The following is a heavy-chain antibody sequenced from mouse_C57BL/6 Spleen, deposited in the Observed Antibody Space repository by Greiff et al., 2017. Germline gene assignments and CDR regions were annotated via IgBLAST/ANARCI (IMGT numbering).Heavy chain of an antibody. CDR3: SRCYGSSYYYAMDY. CDR1: GYTFTDYN. Sequence: VQLQQSGPELVKPGASVKIPCKASGYTFTDYNMDWVKQSHGKSLEWIGDINPNNGGTIYNQKFKGKATLTVDKSSSTAYMELSRLTSEDTAVYYYSRCYGSSYYYAMDYWGQGTSVTVSS. CDR2: INPNNGGT. J-gene: IGHJ4*01. D-gene: IGHD1-1*01. V-gene: IGHV1-18*01.